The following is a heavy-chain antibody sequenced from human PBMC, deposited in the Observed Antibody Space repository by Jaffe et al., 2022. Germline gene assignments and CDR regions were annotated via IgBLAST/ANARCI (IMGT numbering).Heavy chain of an antibody. CDR1: GFTFSSYE. V-gene: IGHV3-48*03. D-gene: IGHD1-26*01. Sequence: EVQLVESGGGLVQPGGSLRLSCAASGFTFSSYEMNWVRQAPGKGLEWVSYISSSGSTIYYADSVKGRFTISRDNAKNSLYLQMNSLRAEDTAVYYCARGEGGGSYWEDFARFDYWGQGTLVTVSS. CDR3: ARGEGGGSYWEDFARFDY. J-gene: IGHJ4*02. CDR2: ISSSGSTI.